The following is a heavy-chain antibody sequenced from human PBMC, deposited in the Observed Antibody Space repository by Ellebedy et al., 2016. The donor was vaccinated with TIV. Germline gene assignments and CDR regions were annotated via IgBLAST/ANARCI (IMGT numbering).Heavy chain of an antibody. D-gene: IGHD2-15*01. CDR1: GGSISMTNW. J-gene: IGHJ3*02. CDR2: IFHSGST. CDR3: ARGLGYCSGGSCYIDAFDI. V-gene: IGHV4-4*02. Sequence: MPSETLSLTCAVSGGSISMTNWWSWVRQAPGKGLEWIGEIFHSGSTNYNPSLKSRVTISVDKSKNQFSLRLSSVTAADTAVYYCARGLGYCSGGSCYIDAFDIWGQGTMVTVSS.